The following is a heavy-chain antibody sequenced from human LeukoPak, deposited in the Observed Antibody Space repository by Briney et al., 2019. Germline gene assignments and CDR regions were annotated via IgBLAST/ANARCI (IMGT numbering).Heavy chain of an antibody. J-gene: IGHJ6*03. CDR2: INPSGGST. V-gene: IGHV1-46*01. D-gene: IGHD1-14*01. CDR1: GYTFTSYY. Sequence: ASVKVSCKASGYTFTSYYMHWVRQAPGQGLEWMGIINPSGGSTSYTQKFQGRVTMTRDTSTSTVYMELSSLRSEDTAVYYCARSSGRSPNRDYMDVWGKGTTVTISS. CDR3: ARSSGRSPNRDYMDV.